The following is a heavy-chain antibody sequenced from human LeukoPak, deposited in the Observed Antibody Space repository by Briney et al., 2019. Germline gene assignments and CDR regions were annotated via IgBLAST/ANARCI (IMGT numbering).Heavy chain of an antibody. V-gene: IGHV3-7*01. CDR1: GFTFSSYW. Sequence: PGGXXRLSCAASGFTFSSYWMSWVRQAPGKGVEGVANIKQDGSEKYYVHSVTVRFTISRDNAKNSLYLQMNSLRAEDTAVYYCARARNLGYCSTAGCYEFDYWGQGTLVTVSS. J-gene: IGHJ4*02. CDR3: ARARNLGYCSTAGCYEFDY. D-gene: IGHD2-2*03. CDR2: IKQDGSEK.